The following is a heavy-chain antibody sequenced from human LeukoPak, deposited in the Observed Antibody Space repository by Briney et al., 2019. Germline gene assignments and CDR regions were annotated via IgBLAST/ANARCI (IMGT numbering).Heavy chain of an antibody. CDR1: GDSVSNYY. CDR3: AREAPYSSGWHLDY. J-gene: IGHJ4*02. V-gene: IGHV4-34*01. D-gene: IGHD6-19*01. Sequence: PSETLSLTCTVSGDSVSNYYWSWIRQPPGKGLEWIGEINHSGSTNYNPSLKSRVTISVDTSKIQFSLKVRSVTAADTAVYYCAREAPYSSGWHLDYWGQGTLVTVSS. CDR2: INHSGST.